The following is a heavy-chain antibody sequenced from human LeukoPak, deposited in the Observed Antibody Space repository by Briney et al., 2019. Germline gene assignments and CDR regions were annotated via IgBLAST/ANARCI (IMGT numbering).Heavy chain of an antibody. CDR1: GGSFSGYY. Sequence: PSETLSLTCAVYGGSFSGYYWGWIRQPPGKGLEWIGEINHSGSTNYNPSLKSRVTISVDTSKNQFSLKLSSVTAADTAVYYCARERMMRAYFQHWGQGTLVTVSS. CDR3: ARERMMRAYFQH. CDR2: INHSGST. J-gene: IGHJ1*01. V-gene: IGHV4-34*01. D-gene: IGHD2-15*01.